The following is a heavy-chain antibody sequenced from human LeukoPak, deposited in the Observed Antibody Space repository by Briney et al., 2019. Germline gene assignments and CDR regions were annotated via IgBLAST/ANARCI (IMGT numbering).Heavy chain of an antibody. CDR1: GFTFSSYE. CDR3: AELGITMIGGV. Sequence: GGSLRLSCAASGFTFSSYEMNWVRQAPGKGLEWVSYISSSGSTIYYADSVKGRFTISRDNAKNSLYLQMNSLRAQDTAVYYCAELGITMIGGVWGKGTTVTVSS. D-gene: IGHD3-10*02. V-gene: IGHV3-48*03. CDR2: ISSSGSTI. J-gene: IGHJ6*04.